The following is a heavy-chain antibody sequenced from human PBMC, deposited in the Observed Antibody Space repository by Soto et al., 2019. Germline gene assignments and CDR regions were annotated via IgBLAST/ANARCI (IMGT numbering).Heavy chain of an antibody. V-gene: IGHV4-59*01. J-gene: IGHJ6*02. D-gene: IGHD3-9*01. CDR2: MLNGGSA. CDR3: TIRMYFGYHYYYSSCMDV. Sequence: PSETLSLTCTVAGGSLSNYCRSWIRQPPGKGLEWVGYMLNGGSANYNPSLTSRVTISVDTSKNQFSLKLSSLTASDTAVYYWTIRMYFGYHYYYSSCMDVMSQRNTVPFSS. CDR1: GGSLSNYC.